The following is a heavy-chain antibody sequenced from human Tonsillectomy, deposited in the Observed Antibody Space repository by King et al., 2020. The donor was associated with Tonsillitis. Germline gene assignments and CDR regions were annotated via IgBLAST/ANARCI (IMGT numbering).Heavy chain of an antibody. CDR1: GFNFSSYW. CDR3: VRGGSSSCYG. CDR2: VNTNGSSI. Sequence: VQLVESGGGLVQPGGSLRLACAASGFNFSSYWMHWVRQAPGKGLVWVSRVNTNGSSITYADSVRGRFTISRENGKNTLYLQMNSQRAEDTAVYYCVRGGSSSCYGWGQGTLVAVSS. D-gene: IGHD2-2*01. J-gene: IGHJ4*02. V-gene: IGHV3-74*02.